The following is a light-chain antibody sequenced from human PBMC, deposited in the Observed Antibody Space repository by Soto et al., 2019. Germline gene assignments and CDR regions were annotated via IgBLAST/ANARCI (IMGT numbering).Light chain of an antibody. J-gene: IGKJ4*01. V-gene: IGKV3D-15*01. CDR3: QQYNNWPLT. CDR1: QSVSNN. CDR2: GAS. Sequence: EIVMTQSPATLSVSPGERATLSCRSSQSVSNNLAWYQQKPGQAPRILIYGASTRATVIPARFSGTGSGTEFTLTISSLQSEDFAVYYCQQYNNWPLTFGGGTKVEI.